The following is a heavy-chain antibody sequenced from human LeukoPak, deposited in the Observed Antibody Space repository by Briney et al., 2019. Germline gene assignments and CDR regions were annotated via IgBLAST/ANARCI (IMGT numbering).Heavy chain of an antibody. V-gene: IGHV3-7*01. CDR1: GFTFTNDW. CDR3: ARSFYGDY. CDR2: IKQDGSQK. D-gene: IGHD2/OR15-2a*01. J-gene: IGHJ4*02. Sequence: GGSLRLSCAASGFTFTNDWMSWVRQAPGKGLEWGANIKQDGSQKFYVDSVKGRFTISRDNAQNSVYLQMNSLRAEDTAVYYCARSFYGDYWGQGTLVTVSS.